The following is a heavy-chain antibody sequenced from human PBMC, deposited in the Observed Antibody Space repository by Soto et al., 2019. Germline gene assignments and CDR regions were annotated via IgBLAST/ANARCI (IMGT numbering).Heavy chain of an antibody. D-gene: IGHD4-17*01. V-gene: IGHV3-23*01. J-gene: IGHJ5*01. CDR1: GFTFNNYA. Sequence: EVHLLESGGGLVQPGGSLRLPCTASGFTFNNYAMTWVRQAPGRGLEGVSGITTRAGRTYYADSVKGRFTISRDNSKSTLYLQMNSLRADDTAVYYCAKDTRYADYVRWFDSWGQGTLVTVSS. CDR2: ITTRAGRT. CDR3: AKDTRYADYVRWFDS.